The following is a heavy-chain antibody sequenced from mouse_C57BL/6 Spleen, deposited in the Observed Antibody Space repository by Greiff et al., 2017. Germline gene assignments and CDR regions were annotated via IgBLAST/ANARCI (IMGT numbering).Heavy chain of an antibody. Sequence: VKLQESGAELVKPGASVKLSCKASGYTFTEYTIHWVKQRSGQGLEWIGWFYPGSGSIKYNEKFKDKATLTADKSSSTVYMELNRLTSEDSAVYFCARHEERGYGNYAMDYWGQGTSVTVSS. CDR3: ARHEERGYGNYAMDY. V-gene: IGHV1-62-2*01. CDR1: GYTFTEYT. CDR2: FYPGSGSI. D-gene: IGHD2-10*02. J-gene: IGHJ4*01.